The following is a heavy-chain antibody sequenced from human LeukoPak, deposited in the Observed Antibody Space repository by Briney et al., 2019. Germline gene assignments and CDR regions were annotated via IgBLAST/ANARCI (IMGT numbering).Heavy chain of an antibody. J-gene: IGHJ6*02. V-gene: IGHV4-39*01. CDR2: IYYRGST. D-gene: IGHD3-22*01. CDR1: GGSISSSSYY. Sequence: ETLSLTFTVSGGSISSSSYYWGWTRQPPGKGLEWIGNIYYRGSTYYNPSLKSRITISVDTSKNQFSLKLTSVTAADTAVYYCARLLHYYYYGMDVWGQGTTVTVSS. CDR3: ARLLHYYYYGMDV.